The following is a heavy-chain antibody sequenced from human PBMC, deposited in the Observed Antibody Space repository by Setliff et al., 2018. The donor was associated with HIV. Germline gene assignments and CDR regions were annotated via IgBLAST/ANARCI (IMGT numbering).Heavy chain of an antibody. CDR1: GFTFSSYG. Sequence: GGSLRLSCAASGFTFSSYGMHWVRQAPGKGLEWVAVIWYDGIHKYYADSVKGRFTISRDNSKNMFYLQMDSLRVDDTAVYYCAGDPPLPGYALHIWGQGTKVTVSS. CDR3: AGDPPLPGYALHI. V-gene: IGHV3-33*01. J-gene: IGHJ3*02. D-gene: IGHD2-2*03. CDR2: IWYDGIHK.